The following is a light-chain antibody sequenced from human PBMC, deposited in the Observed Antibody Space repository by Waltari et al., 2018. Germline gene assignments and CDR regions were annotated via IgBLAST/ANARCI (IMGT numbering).Light chain of an antibody. J-gene: IGKJ2*01. V-gene: IGKV3-20*01. CDR1: QSLTKKY. CDR2: CAS. CDR3: QQYGSSVMYT. Sequence: VLTQSPGTLSLSPGERATLSCRASQSLTKKYLAWYQQKPGQAPRLLIYCASSRAAGIPDRFSGSGSGTDFTLTINRLEPEDFAVYYCQQYGSSVMYTFGQGTKLEIK.